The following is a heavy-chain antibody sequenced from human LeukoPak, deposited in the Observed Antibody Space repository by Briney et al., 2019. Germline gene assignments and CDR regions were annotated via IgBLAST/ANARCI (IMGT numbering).Heavy chain of an antibody. J-gene: IGHJ4*02. D-gene: IGHD6-13*01. CDR2: INHSGST. CDR1: GGSFSGYY. CDR3: ARGSVAAGIVRGDFDY. V-gene: IGHV4-34*01. Sequence: SETLSLTCAVYGGSFSGYYWSWIRQPPGKGLEWIGEINHSGSTNYNPSLKSRVTISVDTSKNQFSLKLSSVTAADTAVYYCARGSVAAGIVRGDFDYWGQGTLVTVSS.